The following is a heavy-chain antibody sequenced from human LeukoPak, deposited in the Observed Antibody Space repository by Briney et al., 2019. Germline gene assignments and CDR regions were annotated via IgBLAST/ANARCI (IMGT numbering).Heavy chain of an antibody. CDR3: ARADYGDYVWDY. D-gene: IGHD4-17*01. Sequence: GGSLRLSCAASGFTFSDYYMTWIRQAPGKGLEWVSYISSSGGTTHYADSVKGRFTISRNNAKNSLFVQMSNLRAEDTAVYYCARADYGDYVWDYWGQGTLVTVSS. J-gene: IGHJ4*02. V-gene: IGHV3-11*01. CDR2: ISSSGGTT. CDR1: GFTFSDYY.